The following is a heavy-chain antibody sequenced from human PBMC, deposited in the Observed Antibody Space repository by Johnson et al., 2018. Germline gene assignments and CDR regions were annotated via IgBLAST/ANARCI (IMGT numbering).Heavy chain of an antibody. Sequence: VQLQESGGGLVQPGGSLRLSCAASGFTISSYWMHWVRKAPGKGLVWVSRINSDGSTTNYADSVKRRFPVSRDNSTHPLHLQMSSLRVEDTAIYYCAEGRSGDYGGRLQHWGQGTLVSVSS. J-gene: IGHJ1*01. V-gene: IGHV3-74*01. CDR3: AEGRSGDYGGRLQH. D-gene: IGHD4-17*01. CDR2: INSDGSTT. CDR1: GFTISSYW.